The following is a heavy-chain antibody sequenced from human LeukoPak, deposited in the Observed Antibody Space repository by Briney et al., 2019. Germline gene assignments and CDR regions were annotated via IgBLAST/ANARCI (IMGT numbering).Heavy chain of an antibody. CDR1: GGSISSGGYS. Sequence: SETLSLTCAVSGGSISSGGYSWSWIRQPPGEGLEWIGYIYYSGSTYYNPSLKSRVTISVDTSKNQFSLKLSSVTAADTAVYYCARGVGSGYDMYYFDYWGQGTLVTVSS. CDR2: IYYSGST. D-gene: IGHD5-12*01. J-gene: IGHJ4*02. CDR3: ARGVGSGYDMYYFDY. V-gene: IGHV4-30-4*07.